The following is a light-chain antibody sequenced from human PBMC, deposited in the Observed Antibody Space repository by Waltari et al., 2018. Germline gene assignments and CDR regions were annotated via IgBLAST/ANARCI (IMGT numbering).Light chain of an antibody. J-gene: IGKJ2*03. V-gene: IGKV1-12*01. CDR3: QQTYITPPHS. CDR1: QDLDNW. Sequence: IQVTQSPSSLSASVGDRVTITCRASQDLDNWLAWYQQKPGKAPNLLIYGASVLESGVPSRFSGSGSGTDFTLTISSLQPEDFATYYCQQTYITPPHSFGQGTKLEI. CDR2: GAS.